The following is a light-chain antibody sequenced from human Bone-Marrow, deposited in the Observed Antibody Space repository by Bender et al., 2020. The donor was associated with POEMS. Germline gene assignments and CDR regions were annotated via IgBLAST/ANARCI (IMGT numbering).Light chain of an antibody. CDR1: SSDVGGYNY. J-gene: IGLJ2*01. CDR3: CSYAGSSTSV. V-gene: IGLV2-23*02. CDR2: DVS. Sequence: QSALTQPASVSGSPGQSITISCTGTSSDVGGYNYVSWYQQHPGKAPKLMIYDVSNRPSGVSNRFSGSKSGNTASLTISGLQAEDEAEYYCCSYAGSSTSVFGGGTKLTVL.